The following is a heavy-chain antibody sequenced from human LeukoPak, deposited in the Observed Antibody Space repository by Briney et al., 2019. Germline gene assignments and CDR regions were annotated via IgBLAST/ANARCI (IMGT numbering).Heavy chain of an antibody. J-gene: IGHJ4*02. D-gene: IGHD1-14*01. CDR3: ARGGPKPIMGPADY. Sequence: GASVKVSCKASGYTFTGDYLHWVRQAPGQVLEWMGWINYNRGCTKYAQKFKGRVTMTRDTSISTNYMELSSLTSVDTAVYYCARGGPKPIMGPADYWGQGTLVTVSS. V-gene: IGHV1-2*02. CDR2: INYNRGCT. CDR1: GYTFTGDY.